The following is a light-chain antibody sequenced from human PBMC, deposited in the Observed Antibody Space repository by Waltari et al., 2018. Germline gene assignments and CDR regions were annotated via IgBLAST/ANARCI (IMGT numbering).Light chain of an antibody. J-gene: IGKJ1*01. V-gene: IGKV3-15*01. Sequence: EIVMTQSPATLSVSPGERATLSCRASQSVSSNLAWFQHKPGQAPRLLIYDESTRSTGIPARFSGSGSGTEFTLTISGVQLEDCAVYYCQQYNDWPRTFGQGTKVEFK. CDR2: DES. CDR3: QQYNDWPRT. CDR1: QSVSSN.